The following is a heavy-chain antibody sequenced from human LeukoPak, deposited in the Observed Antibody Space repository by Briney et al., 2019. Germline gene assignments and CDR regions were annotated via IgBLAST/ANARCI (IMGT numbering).Heavy chain of an antibody. CDR2: IDSDGSGT. CDR3: STVEHF. CDR1: GLTLSGYW. V-gene: IGHV3-74*01. Sequence: GGSLRLSCSASGLTLSGYWMHWVRQIPGEGLVWVSCIDSDGSGTSYADSVKGRFTISRDDVKNMLYLQMNSLRVEDTGLYYCSTVEHFWGQGTLVTVSS. D-gene: IGHD1/OR15-1a*01. J-gene: IGHJ4*02.